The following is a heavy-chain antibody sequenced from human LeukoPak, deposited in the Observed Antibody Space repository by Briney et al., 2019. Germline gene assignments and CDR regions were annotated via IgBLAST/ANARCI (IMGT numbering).Heavy chain of an antibody. V-gene: IGHV3-30*03. CDR1: GFTFSSYG. Sequence: GGSLRLSCAASGFTFSSYGMHWVRQAPGKGLEWVAVISYDGSSKYYADSVKGRFTISRDNSKNTLYLQMNSLRAEDTAVYYCASRELYGPNYYYYYGMDVWGQGTTVTVSS. D-gene: IGHD2-2*02. CDR2: ISYDGSSK. J-gene: IGHJ6*02. CDR3: ASRELYGPNYYYYYGMDV.